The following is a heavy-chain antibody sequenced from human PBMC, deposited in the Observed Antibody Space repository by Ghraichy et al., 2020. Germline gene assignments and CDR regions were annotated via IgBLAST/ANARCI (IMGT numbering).Heavy chain of an antibody. Sequence: GESLNISCAASGFTFNSFVMSWIRQAPGKGLEWVSAIRATDDATYYADSVKGRFTISRDNSKNTLYLQMNGLRVEDTAIYYCAKPTTVTFGPGYNWFDPWGRGTLVTVSS. CDR2: IRATDDAT. J-gene: IGHJ5*02. CDR1: GFTFNSFV. CDR3: AKPTTVTFGPGYNWFDP. D-gene: IGHD4-11*01. V-gene: IGHV3-23*01.